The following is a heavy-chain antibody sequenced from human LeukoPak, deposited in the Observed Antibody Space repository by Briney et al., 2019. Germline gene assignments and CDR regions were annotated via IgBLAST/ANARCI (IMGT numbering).Heavy chain of an antibody. J-gene: IGHJ4*02. CDR1: GYSFTSYW. D-gene: IGHD3-22*01. Sequence: GESLKISCKGSGYSFTSYWIGWARQMPGKGLEWMGIIYPGDSDTRYSPSFQGQVTISADKSISTTYLQWSSLKASDTAMYYCGRRDSSGYYYFDYWGQGTLVTVSS. CDR3: GRRDSSGYYYFDY. CDR2: IYPGDSDT. V-gene: IGHV5-51*01.